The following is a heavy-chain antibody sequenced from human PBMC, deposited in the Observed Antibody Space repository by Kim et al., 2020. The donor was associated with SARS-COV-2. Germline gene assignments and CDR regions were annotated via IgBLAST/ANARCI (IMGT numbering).Heavy chain of an antibody. CDR3: ARGRWGSGWRHYFDY. V-gene: IGHV4-34*01. D-gene: IGHD6-19*01. Sequence: SETLSLTCAVYGGSFSGYYWSWIRQPPGKGLEWIGEINHSGSTNYNPSLKSRVTISVDTSKNQFSLKLSSVTAADTAVYYCARGRWGSGWRHYFDYWGQGTLVTVSS. CDR1: GGSFSGYY. J-gene: IGHJ4*02. CDR2: INHSGST.